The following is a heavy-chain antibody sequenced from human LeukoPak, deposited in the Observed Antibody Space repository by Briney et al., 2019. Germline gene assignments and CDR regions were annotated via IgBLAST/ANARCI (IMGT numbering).Heavy chain of an antibody. Sequence: GGSLRLSCVAAEFNFFSYGMQWVRQAPGKGLVWVSRIFTDGTTTSYADSVKGRFTISRDNAKNTLYLQMNSLRAEDTAVYYCARELPREVTLDYWGQGTLVTVSP. D-gene: IGHD2-21*02. CDR3: ARELPREVTLDY. CDR2: IFTDGTTT. J-gene: IGHJ4*01. V-gene: IGHV3-74*01. CDR1: EFNFFSYG.